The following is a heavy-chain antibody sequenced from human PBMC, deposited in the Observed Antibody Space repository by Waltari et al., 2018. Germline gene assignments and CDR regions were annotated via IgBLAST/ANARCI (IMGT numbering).Heavy chain of an antibody. CDR1: AASISSYY. V-gene: IGHV4-59*01. D-gene: IGHD3-10*01. J-gene: IGHJ4*02. Sequence: QVRLQESGPGLVKPSETLSLTWPVSAASISSYYWSWIRQPPGKGLEWIAYIYFSGSTSYNPSLKSRVAISGDTSKKQFSLRLSSVTAADTAVYYCARGDTSNWFASYFDFWGQGILVSVSS. CDR2: IYFSGST. CDR3: ARGDTSNWFASYFDF.